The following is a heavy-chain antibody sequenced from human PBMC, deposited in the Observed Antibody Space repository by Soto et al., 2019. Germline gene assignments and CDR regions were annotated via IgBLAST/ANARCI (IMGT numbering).Heavy chain of an antibody. V-gene: IGHV3-23*01. Sequence: EVQLLESGGGLVQPGGSLRLSCAASGFTFSSYAMSWVRQAPGKGLEWVSGISGSGGSTFYADSVKGRFTISRDNYRNTMYMQMNRLRAEDTSIYSGARRYCSRSSCPISSYYMDVWGKGTTVTVSS. CDR2: ISGSGGST. CDR1: GFTFSSYA. J-gene: IGHJ6*03. CDR3: ARRYCSRSSCPISSYYMDV. D-gene: IGHD2-2*01.